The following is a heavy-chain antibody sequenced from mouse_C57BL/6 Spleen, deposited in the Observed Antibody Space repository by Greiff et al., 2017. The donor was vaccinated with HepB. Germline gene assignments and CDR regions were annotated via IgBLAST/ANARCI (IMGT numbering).Heavy chain of an antibody. D-gene: IGHD1-2*01. J-gene: IGHJ2*01. CDR2: ISSGGSYT. V-gene: IGHV5-6*01. CDR3: ARHGITTAPFYYFDY. CDR1: GFTFSSYG. Sequence: EVQLVESGGDLVKPGGSLKLSCAASGFTFSSYGMSWVRQTPDKRLEWVATISSGGSYTYYPDSVKGRFTISRDNAKNTLYLQMSSLKSEDTAMYYCARHGITTAPFYYFDYWGQGTTLTVSS.